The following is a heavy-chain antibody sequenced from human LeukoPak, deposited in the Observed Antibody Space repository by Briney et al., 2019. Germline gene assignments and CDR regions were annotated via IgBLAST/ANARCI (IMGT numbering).Heavy chain of an antibody. CDR2: ITRGGSST. D-gene: IGHD3-16*01. J-gene: IGHJ6*04. CDR3: ARDPGYESWSPFWGGMDV. Sequence: GGSLRLSCAASGFTFSSSWMHWVRQAPGKGLVWVSRITRGGSSTTYADSVKGRFTTSRDNAKNALYLQMDSLRDDDTAVYYCARDPGYESWSPFWGGMDVWGNGTTVIVSS. V-gene: IGHV3-74*01. CDR1: GFTFSSSW.